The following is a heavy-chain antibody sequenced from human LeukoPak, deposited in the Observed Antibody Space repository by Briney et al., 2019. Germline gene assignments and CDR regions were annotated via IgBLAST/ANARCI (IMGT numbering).Heavy chain of an antibody. V-gene: IGHV3-49*03. Sequence: LSLTCAVYGGSFSNYYWSWIRQPPGKGLEWVGFIRSKAYGGTTEYAASVKGRFTISRDDSKSIAYLQMNSLKTEDTAVYYCTSTVAAVDYWGQGTLVTVSS. J-gene: IGHJ4*02. D-gene: IGHD6-19*01. CDR1: GGSFSNYY. CDR2: IRSKAYGGTT. CDR3: TSTVAAVDY.